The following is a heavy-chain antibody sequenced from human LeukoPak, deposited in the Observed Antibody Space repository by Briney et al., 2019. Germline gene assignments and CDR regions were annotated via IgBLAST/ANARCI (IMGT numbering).Heavy chain of an antibody. Sequence: ASVKVSCKASGYTFTSYGINWVRQAPGQGLEWMGWISAYTGNTNYAQKLQDRATMTTDTSTSTAYMELRSLRSDDTALYYCARMWVLAGYYVDYWGQGTLVTVSS. D-gene: IGHD3-9*01. CDR2: ISAYTGNT. J-gene: IGHJ4*02. CDR1: GYTFTSYG. CDR3: ARMWVLAGYYVDY. V-gene: IGHV1-18*01.